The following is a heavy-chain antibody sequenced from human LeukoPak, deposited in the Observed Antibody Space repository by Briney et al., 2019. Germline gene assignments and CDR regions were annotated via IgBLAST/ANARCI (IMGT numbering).Heavy chain of an antibody. CDR3: ARGGRGGRYYYGMDV. J-gene: IGHJ6*02. D-gene: IGHD3-16*01. V-gene: IGHV3-30*03. CDR1: GFTFSSYG. CDR2: ISYDGSNK. Sequence: GGSLRLSCAASGFTFSSYGMHWVRQAPGKGLEWVAVISYDGSNKYYADSVKGRFTISRDNSKNTLYLQMNSLRTEDTAVYYCARGGRGGRYYYGMDVWGQGTTVTVSS.